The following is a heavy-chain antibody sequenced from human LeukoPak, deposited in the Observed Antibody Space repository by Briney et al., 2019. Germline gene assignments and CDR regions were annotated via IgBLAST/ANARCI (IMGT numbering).Heavy chain of an antibody. CDR1: GFTFSFYG. D-gene: IGHD6-19*01. J-gene: IGHJ1*01. CDR2: IGGSGAST. CDR3: AKQHSSDWIGLAEYFQY. V-gene: IGHV3-23*01. Sequence: PGGSLRLSCAASGFTFSFYGMTWVRQAPGKGLEYVSAIGGSGASTYYADSVKGRFTISRDNSKNTLYLQMNSLRAEDTAVYYCAKQHSSDWIGLAEYFQYWGQGTLVTVSS.